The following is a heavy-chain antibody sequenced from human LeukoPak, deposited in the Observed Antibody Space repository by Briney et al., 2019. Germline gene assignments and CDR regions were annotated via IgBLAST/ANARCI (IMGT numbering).Heavy chain of an antibody. Sequence: SETLSLTCTVSGGSISSYYWSWTRQPPGKGLEWIGYIYYSGSTNYNPSLKSRVTISVDTSKNQFSLKLSSVTAADTAVYYCAASYYYYYYMDVWGKGTTVTVSS. V-gene: IGHV4-59*01. CDR3: AASYYYYYYMDV. J-gene: IGHJ6*03. CDR1: GGSISSYY. CDR2: IYYSGST.